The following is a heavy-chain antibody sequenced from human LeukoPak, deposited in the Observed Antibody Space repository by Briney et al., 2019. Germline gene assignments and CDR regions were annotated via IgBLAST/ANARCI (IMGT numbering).Heavy chain of an antibody. J-gene: IGHJ4*02. CDR1: GGSISSSNW. Sequence: SETLSLTCAVSGGSISSSNWWSWVRQPPGKGLEWIGEIYHSGSTNYNPSLKSRVTISVDKSKNQFSLKLSSVTAADTAVYYCARVLWDSSGYYPYYFDYWGQGTLVTVSS. V-gene: IGHV4-4*02. D-gene: IGHD3-22*01. CDR3: ARVLWDSSGYYPYYFDY. CDR2: IYHSGST.